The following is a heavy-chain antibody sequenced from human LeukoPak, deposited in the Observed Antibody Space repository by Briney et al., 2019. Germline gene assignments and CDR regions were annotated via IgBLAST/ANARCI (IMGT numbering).Heavy chain of an antibody. CDR1: GFTFNSFS. CDR3: ARDTTYCGGGCYSLTDY. Sequence: GSLSLSFAASGFTFNSFSMNWVRPAPGKGLEWVSSISSSSDSIYYAVSLKGRFTISRDNAKNSLYLEMDSLRAEDTAVYYCARDTTYCGGGCYSLTDYWGQGTLVSVSS. D-gene: IGHD2-21*02. CDR2: ISSSSDSI. J-gene: IGHJ4*02. V-gene: IGHV3-21*01.